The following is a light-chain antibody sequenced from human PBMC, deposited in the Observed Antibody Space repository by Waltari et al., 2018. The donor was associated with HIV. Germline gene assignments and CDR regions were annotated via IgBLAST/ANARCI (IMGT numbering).Light chain of an antibody. CDR2: KDN. V-gene: IGLV3-25*03. CDR1: ALPKQF. J-gene: IGLJ3*02. Sequence: SYELTQPPSVSVSPGQTARITCFGDALPKQFGFWYQQKPGQALGVVMYKDNERPAGIPGRFSGSSSGTTVTLTISGVQAEDEADYYCQSADSSGSYQVFGGGTKLTVL. CDR3: QSADSSGSYQV.